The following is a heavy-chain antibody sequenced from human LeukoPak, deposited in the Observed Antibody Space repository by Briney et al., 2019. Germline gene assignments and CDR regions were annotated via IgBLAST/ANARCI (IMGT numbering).Heavy chain of an antibody. CDR2: ISYDGSNK. CDR3: AKVYGYCSSTSCYTLDY. J-gene: IGHJ4*02. CDR1: GFTFSSYA. V-gene: IGHV3-30-3*01. D-gene: IGHD2-2*01. Sequence: PGRSLRLSCAAPGFTFSSYAMHWVRQAPGRGLEWVAVISYDGSNKYYADSVKGRFTISRDNSKNTLYLQMNSLRAEDTAVYYCAKVYGYCSSTSCYTLDYWGQGTLVTVSS.